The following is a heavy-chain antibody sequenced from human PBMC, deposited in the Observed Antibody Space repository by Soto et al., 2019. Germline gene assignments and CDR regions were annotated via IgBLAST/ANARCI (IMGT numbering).Heavy chain of an antibody. V-gene: IGHV3-53*01. J-gene: IGHJ4*02. CDR2: IYGGGTT. CDR3: VQTTGWPGFDF. D-gene: IGHD6-19*01. Sequence: EVQLVESGGGLIQPGGSLRLSCAASGFAVSSKYMTWVRQAPGKGLEWVSVIYGGGTTYYADLVKGRFTISRDTSKNTLYLQMNSLRAEDTAVYYCVQTTGWPGFDFWGQGTLVTVSS. CDR1: GFAVSSKY.